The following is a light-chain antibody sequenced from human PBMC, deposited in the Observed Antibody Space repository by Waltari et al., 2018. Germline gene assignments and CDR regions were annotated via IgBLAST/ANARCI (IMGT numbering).Light chain of an antibody. J-gene: IGLJ3*02. V-gene: IGLV1-40*01. Sequence: QSVLTQPPSVSGAPGQRVTISCSGSSSNIGAGYEVHWYQHLPGTAPKLLISGNPNRPSGVPDRFSGSNSGTSTSLVITGLQAEDEADYYCQSYDNSLSVWVFGGGTRLTVL. CDR3: QSYDNSLSVWV. CDR2: GNP. CDR1: SSNIGAGYE.